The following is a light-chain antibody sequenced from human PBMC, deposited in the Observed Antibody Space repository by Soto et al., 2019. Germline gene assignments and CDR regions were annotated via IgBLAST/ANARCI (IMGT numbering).Light chain of an antibody. Sequence: EVVLTQSPGTLSLSPGERATLSCRTSQTVSSSYYLAWYQQKPGQAHRLLIYGASNTASGVPDRFSSGWSGTDFTLTISRLEPEDFAVYYCQQYVTSPPGYTFGQGTELRIK. V-gene: IGKV3-20*01. CDR2: GAS. CDR3: QQYVTSPPGYT. J-gene: IGKJ2*01. CDR1: QTVSSSYY.